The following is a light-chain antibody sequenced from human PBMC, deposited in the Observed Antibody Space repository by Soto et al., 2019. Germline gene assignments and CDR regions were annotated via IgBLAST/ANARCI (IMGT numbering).Light chain of an antibody. Sequence: QSALTQPASVSGSPGQSITISCTGTSSDVGGYNYVSWFQQHPGKAPKLKINEVSNRPSGVSNRFSGSKSGYTASLTISELQAEDEADYYCTSFTSSNTWVFGGGTKVTVL. CDR1: SSDVGGYNY. J-gene: IGLJ3*02. V-gene: IGLV2-14*03. CDR3: TSFTSSNTWV. CDR2: EVS.